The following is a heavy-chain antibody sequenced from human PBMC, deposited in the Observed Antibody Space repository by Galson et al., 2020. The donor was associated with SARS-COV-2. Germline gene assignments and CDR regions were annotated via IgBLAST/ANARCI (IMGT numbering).Heavy chain of an antibody. CDR2: IWSDGINK. J-gene: IGHJ4*01. CDR3: VSSVIAAGTIDQ. V-gene: IGHV3-33*01. CDR1: GFSFSSYA. D-gene: IGHD6-13*01. Sequence: GGSLRLSCAASGFSFSSYAMHWVRQAPGKGLEWVAVIWSDGINKYYLDSVKGRFTISRDNSKNTVYLQMNSLRVDDTALYYCVSSVIAAGTIDQWGHGTLVTVSS.